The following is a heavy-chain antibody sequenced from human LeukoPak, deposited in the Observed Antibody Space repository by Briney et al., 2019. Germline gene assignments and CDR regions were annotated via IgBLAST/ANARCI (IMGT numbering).Heavy chain of an antibody. J-gene: IGHJ4*02. CDR3: ARVTIPGYSSGWYDY. V-gene: IGHV3-30*04. Sequence: GRSLRLSGAASGFTFSSYAMHWVRQAPGKGLEWVAVISYDGSNKYYADSVKGRFTISRDNSKNTLYLQMNSLRAEDTAVYYCARVTIPGYSSGWYDYWGQGTLVTVSS. D-gene: IGHD6-19*01. CDR1: GFTFSSYA. CDR2: ISYDGSNK.